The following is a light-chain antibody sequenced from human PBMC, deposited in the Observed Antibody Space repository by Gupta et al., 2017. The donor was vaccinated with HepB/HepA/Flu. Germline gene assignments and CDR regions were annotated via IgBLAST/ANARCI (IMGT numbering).Light chain of an antibody. CDR3: QQYVGSRT. CDR1: KSVSSSS. V-gene: IGKV3-20*01. Sequence: ENVLTQSPGTLSLSPGERATFSCRASKSVSSSSLAWYQQKPGQAPRLHIYGASTRTTGIPDRFSGSGSGTDFTLNISRLEREVFAVYSCQQYVGSRTFGQGTKLEIK. J-gene: IGKJ1*01. CDR2: GAS.